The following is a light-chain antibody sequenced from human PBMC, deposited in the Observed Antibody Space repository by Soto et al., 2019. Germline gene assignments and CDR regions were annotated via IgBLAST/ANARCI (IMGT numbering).Light chain of an antibody. J-gene: IGLJ2*01. CDR2: EGS. Sequence: QSALTQPASVSGSPGQSITISCTGTSSDVGSYNLVSWYQQLPGKAPKLVIYEGSKRPSGVSDRLSGSKSGNTASLTISGLQAEDEADYYCCSFELINTLVFGGGTKLTVL. CDR3: CSFELINTLV. V-gene: IGLV2-23*01. CDR1: SSDVGSYNL.